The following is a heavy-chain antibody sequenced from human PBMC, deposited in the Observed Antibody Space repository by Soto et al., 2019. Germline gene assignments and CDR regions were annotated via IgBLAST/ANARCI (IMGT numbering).Heavy chain of an antibody. CDR3: ARDYAGNYYYGMDV. J-gene: IGHJ6*02. CDR1: GYTFANYG. D-gene: IGHD4-17*01. CDR2: IIPIFGTA. Sequence: SVKVSCKASGYTFANYGIAWVRQAPRQGLEWMGGIIPIFGTANYAQKFQGRVTITADESTSTAYMELSSLRSEDTAVYYCARDYAGNYYYGMDVWGQGTTVTVSS. V-gene: IGHV1-69*13.